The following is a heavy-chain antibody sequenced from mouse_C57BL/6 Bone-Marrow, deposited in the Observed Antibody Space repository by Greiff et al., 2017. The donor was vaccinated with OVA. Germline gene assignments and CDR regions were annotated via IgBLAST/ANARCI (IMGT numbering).Heavy chain of an antibody. J-gene: IGHJ3*01. V-gene: IGHV1-54*01. CDR1: GYAFTNYL. D-gene: IGHD1-1*01. CDR2: INPGSGGT. CDR3: AKSRYYYGSSYGFAY. Sequence: VQVVESGAELVRPGTSVKVSCKASGYAFTNYLIEWVKQRPGQGLEWIGVINPGSGGTNYNEKFKGKATLTADKSSSTAYMQLSSLTSEDSAVYFCAKSRYYYGSSYGFAYWGQGTLVTVSA.